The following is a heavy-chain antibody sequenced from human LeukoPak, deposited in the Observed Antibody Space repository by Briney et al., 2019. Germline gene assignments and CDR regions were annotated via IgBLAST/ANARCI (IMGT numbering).Heavy chain of an antibody. CDR2: INPNSDGT. V-gene: IGHV1-2*02. CDR3: ARGPGVRRIVGAMGYFQH. D-gene: IGHD1-26*01. CDR1: GYTFTGYY. J-gene: IGHJ1*01. Sequence: ASVKVSCKASGYTFTGYYMHWVRQAPGQGLEYMGWINPNSDGTNYAQKFQDRVTMTSDTSINTAYMELSSLRSEDTAVYYCARGPGVRRIVGAMGYFQHWGQGTLVTVSS.